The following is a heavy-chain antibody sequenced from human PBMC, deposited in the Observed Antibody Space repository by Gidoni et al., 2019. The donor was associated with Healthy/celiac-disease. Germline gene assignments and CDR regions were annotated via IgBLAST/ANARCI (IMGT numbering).Heavy chain of an antibody. CDR1: GGSISSGDYY. CDR3: VVGIPWDYFDY. CDR2: IYYSGST. D-gene: IGHD3-22*01. Sequence: QVHLQESGPGLVKPSQTPSLPCTVSGGSISSGDYYWSWIRQPPGKGLEWIGYIYYSGSTYYNPSLKSRVTISVDTSKNQFSLKLSSVTAADTAVYYCVVGIPWDYFDYWGQGTLVTVSS. J-gene: IGHJ4*02. V-gene: IGHV4-30-4*08.